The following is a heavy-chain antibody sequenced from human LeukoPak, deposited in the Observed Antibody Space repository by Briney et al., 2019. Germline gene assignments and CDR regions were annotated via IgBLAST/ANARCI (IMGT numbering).Heavy chain of an antibody. CDR1: GISFSSYV. J-gene: IGHJ4*02. V-gene: IGHV3-23*01. D-gene: IGHD3-16*01. CDR2: ISDSGGTT. Sequence: PGGSLRLSCAASGISFSSYVMSWVRQAPGKGLEWVSVISDSGGTTYYADSVKGRFTISRDNSKNTLYLQMNSLRAEDTAIYYCAPRWGYSFDHWGQGTLVTVSS. CDR3: APRWGYSFDH.